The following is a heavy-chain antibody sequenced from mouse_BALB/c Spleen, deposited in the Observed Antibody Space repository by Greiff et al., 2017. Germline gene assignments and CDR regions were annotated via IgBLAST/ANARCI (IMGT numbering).Heavy chain of an antibody. CDR3: ARGYDYDAMDY. CDR1: GFTFSSYA. Sequence: EVKLMESGGGLVKPGGSLKLSCAASGFTFSSYAMSWVRQTPEKRLEWVASISSGGSTYYPDSVKGRFTISRDNARNTLYLQMSSLRSEDTAMYYCARGYDYDAMDYWGQGTSVTVSS. V-gene: IGHV5-6-5*01. CDR2: ISSGGST. J-gene: IGHJ4*01.